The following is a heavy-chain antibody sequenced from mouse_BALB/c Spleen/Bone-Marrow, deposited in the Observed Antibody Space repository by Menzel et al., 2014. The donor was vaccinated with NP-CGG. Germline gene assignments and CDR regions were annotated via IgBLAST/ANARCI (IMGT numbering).Heavy chain of an antibody. CDR1: GFTLNTNA. CDR2: IRGKSNNYAT. D-gene: IGHD1-1*01. V-gene: IGHV10S3*01. Sequence: EVMLVESGGGLVQPKGSLKLSCAASGFTLNTNAMNWVRQAPGKGLEWVARIRGKSNNYATYYADSVKDRFTISRDDSQSMLYLQMNNLRTEDTAIYYCVGYYYDYWGQGTSVTVSS. J-gene: IGHJ4*01. CDR3: VGYYYDY.